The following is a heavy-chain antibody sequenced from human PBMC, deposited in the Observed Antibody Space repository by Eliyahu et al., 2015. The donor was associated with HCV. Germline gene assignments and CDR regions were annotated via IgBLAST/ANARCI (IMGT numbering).Heavy chain of an antibody. J-gene: IGHJ4*02. CDR2: INPSSGGT. CDR3: ARDPHFFENSGFPFDY. D-gene: IGHD3-22*01. Sequence: QVQLVQSGAEVKKPGALVXVSCRTSGYSFSGXYIHWVRQAPGQGLEWMGWINPSSGGTNXAQKFQGRVTMTRDTSISTGYMELSRLRSDDTAVYYCARDPHFFENSGFPFDYWGQGTLVTVSS. CDR1: GYSFSGXY. V-gene: IGHV1-2*02.